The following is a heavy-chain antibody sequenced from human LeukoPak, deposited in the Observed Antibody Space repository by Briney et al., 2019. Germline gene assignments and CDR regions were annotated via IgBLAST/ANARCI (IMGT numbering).Heavy chain of an antibody. CDR1: GGSISSGSYY. J-gene: IGHJ4*02. D-gene: IGHD6-6*01. V-gene: IGHV4-61*02. CDR3: AREHSSSPDSY. Sequence: SETLSPTCTVSGGSISSGSYYWSWIRQPAGKGLEWIGRIYTSGSTNYNPSLKSRVTISVDTSKNQFSLKLSSVTAADTAVYYCAREHSSSPDSYWGQGTLVTVSS. CDR2: IYTSGST.